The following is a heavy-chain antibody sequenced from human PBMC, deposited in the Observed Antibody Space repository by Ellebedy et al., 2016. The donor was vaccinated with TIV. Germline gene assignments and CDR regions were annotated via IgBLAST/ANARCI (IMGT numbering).Heavy chain of an antibody. Sequence: SETLSLXXTVSGGSISSYYWSWIRQPPGKGLEWIGFIYYSGSTNYNPSLKSRVTISVDTSKNQFSLNLNSVTAADTAVYYCARGSYLALDSWGQGTLVTVCS. CDR2: IYYSGST. V-gene: IGHV4-59*08. D-gene: IGHD3-10*01. J-gene: IGHJ4*02. CDR1: GGSISSYY. CDR3: ARGSYLALDS.